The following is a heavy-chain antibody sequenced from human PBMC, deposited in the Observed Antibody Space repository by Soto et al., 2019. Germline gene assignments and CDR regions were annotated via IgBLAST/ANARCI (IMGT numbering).Heavy chain of an antibody. CDR1: GGCISSGGYY. CDR2: IYYSGST. V-gene: IGHV4-31*03. D-gene: IGHD2-2*01. CDR3: ARDKGVVVVPAPWFDP. J-gene: IGHJ5*02. Sequence: PSETLSLTCTVSGGCISSGGYYWSWIRQHPGKGLEWIGYIYYSGSTYYNPSLKSRVTISVDTSKNQFSLKLSPVTAADTAVYYCARDKGVVVVPAPWFDPWGQGTLVTVSS.